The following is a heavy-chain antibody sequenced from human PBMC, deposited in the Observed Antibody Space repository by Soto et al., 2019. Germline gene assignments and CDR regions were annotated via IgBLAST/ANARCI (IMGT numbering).Heavy chain of an antibody. CDR2: IWYDGSNK. V-gene: IGHV3-33*01. J-gene: IGHJ4*02. Sequence: GGSLRLSCAASGFTFSSYGMHWVRQAPDKGLEWVAVIWYDGSNKYYADSVKGRFTISRDNSKNTLYLQMNSLRAEDTAVYYCARDNGEQQLLYYFDYWGQGTLVTVSS. D-gene: IGHD6-13*01. CDR3: ARDNGEQQLLYYFDY. CDR1: GFTFSSYG.